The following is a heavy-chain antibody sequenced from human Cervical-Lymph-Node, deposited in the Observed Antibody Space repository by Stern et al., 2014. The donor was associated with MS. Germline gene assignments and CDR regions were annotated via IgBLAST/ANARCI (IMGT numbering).Heavy chain of an antibody. J-gene: IGHJ4*02. CDR2: ISPMFSTS. CDR3: AGPRYAF. D-gene: IGHD2-2*01. CDR1: GGSFIHYA. V-gene: IGHV1-69*06. Sequence: QVQLVQSGPEVKKPGSSVKVSCKASGGSFIHYAITWVRQAPGQGPEWMGDISPMFSTSNYAQKFQGRVTSTADKSTTTAYMEVNSLTSEDTAVYYCAGPRYAFWGQGTLVIVSS.